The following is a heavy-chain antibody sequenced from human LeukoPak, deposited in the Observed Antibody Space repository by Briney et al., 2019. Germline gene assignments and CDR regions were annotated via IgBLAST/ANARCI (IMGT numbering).Heavy chain of an antibody. Sequence: SQTLSLTCAISGDSVSSISAAWNWIRQSPWRGLEWLGRTYCRSKWYNDYAVSVKSRITINPDTSKNQFSLQLNSVAPEDTAVYYCVRGGSIGRSNWFDPWGQGTLVTVSS. V-gene: IGHV6-1*01. CDR3: VRGGSIGRSNWFDP. D-gene: IGHD1-1*01. CDR2: TYCRSKWYN. CDR1: GDSVSSISAA. J-gene: IGHJ5*02.